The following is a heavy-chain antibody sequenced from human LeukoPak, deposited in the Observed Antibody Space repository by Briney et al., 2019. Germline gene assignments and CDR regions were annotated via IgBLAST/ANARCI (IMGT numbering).Heavy chain of an antibody. CDR1: GYSFTSYW. CDR2: IYPGDSYT. J-gene: IGHJ4*02. CDR3: ARSPVGSCTNGVCYTFEF. D-gene: IGHD2-8*01. V-gene: IGHV5-51*01. Sequence: GESLKISCKGSGYSFTSYWIGWVRQMPGKGLEWMGIIYPGDSYTRYSPSFQGQVTISADKSISTAYLQWSSLKASDTAMYYCARSPVGSCTNGVCYTFEFWGQGTLVFVS.